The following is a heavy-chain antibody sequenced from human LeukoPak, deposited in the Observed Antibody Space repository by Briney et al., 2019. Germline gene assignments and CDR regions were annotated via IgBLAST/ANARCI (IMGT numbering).Heavy chain of an antibody. CDR3: AKSLLWFGELNY. CDR2: ISSGSIII. J-gene: IGHJ4*02. V-gene: IGHV3-48*01. CDR1: GFTFSSYS. D-gene: IGHD3-10*01. Sequence: GGSLRLSCAASGFTFSSYSMNWVRQAPGKGLEWVSYISSGSIIIYYADSVKGRFTISRDNPKNTLYLQMNSLRAEDTAVYYCAKSLLWFGELNYWGQGTLVTVSS.